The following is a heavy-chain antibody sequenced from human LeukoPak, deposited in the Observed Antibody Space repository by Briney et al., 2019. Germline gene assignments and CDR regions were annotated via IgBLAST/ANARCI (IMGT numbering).Heavy chain of an antibody. CDR2: ISWNSGSI. J-gene: IGHJ4*02. Sequence: GGSLRLSCAASGFTFDDYAMHWLRHAPGEGLEWVSGISWNSGSIDYADSVKGRFTISRDNAKNSLYLQMNSLRAEDAALYYCAKSDYGGNSPVDYWGQGTLVTVSS. D-gene: IGHD4-23*01. V-gene: IGHV3-9*01. CDR3: AKSDYGGNSPVDY. CDR1: GFTFDDYA.